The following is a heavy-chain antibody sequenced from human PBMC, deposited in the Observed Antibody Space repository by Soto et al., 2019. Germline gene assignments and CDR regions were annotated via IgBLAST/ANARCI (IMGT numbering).Heavy chain of an antibody. Sequence: QVQLQQWGAGLLKPSETLSLTCAVYGGFVSSDSYYWSWIRQPPGKGLEWIGEMSHSGGTHFNPSLKSRVTISVDTSKNQFSLRMSSVTAADTALYYCARVERGTVTTVVDAFDIWGPGTMVTVSS. D-gene: IGHD1-1*01. CDR2: MSHSGGT. V-gene: IGHV4-34*01. J-gene: IGHJ3*02. CDR3: ARVERGTVTTVVDAFDI. CDR1: GGFVSSDSYY.